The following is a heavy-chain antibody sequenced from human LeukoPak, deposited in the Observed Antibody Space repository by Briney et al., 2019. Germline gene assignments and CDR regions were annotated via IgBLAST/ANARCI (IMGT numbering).Heavy chain of an antibody. D-gene: IGHD6-19*01. V-gene: IGHV1-69*05. Sequence: ASVKVSCKASGGTFSSYAISWVRQAPGQGLEWMGGIIPIFGTANYAQKFQGRVTMTRNTSISTAYMELSSLRSEDTAVYYCARESGWPRSWFDPWGQGTLVTVSS. CDR3: ARESGWPRSWFDP. CDR2: IIPIFGTA. CDR1: GGTFSSYA. J-gene: IGHJ5*02.